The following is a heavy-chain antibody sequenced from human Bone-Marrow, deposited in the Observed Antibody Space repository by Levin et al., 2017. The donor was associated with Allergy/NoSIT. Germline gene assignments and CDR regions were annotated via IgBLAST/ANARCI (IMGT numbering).Heavy chain of an antibody. CDR2: ISGTGIST. Sequence: SCAASGFTFSNYAMSWVRQAPGRGLEWVSGISGTGISTYYADSVKGRFTISRDNSQNTIYIQMNSLRVYDTALYYCAKDTRAGRIARGPANPAVEGWGQGTLVTVSS. D-gene: IGHD6-13*01. J-gene: IGHJ4*02. CDR3: AKDTRAGRIARGPANPAVEG. CDR1: GFTFSNYA. V-gene: IGHV3-23*01.